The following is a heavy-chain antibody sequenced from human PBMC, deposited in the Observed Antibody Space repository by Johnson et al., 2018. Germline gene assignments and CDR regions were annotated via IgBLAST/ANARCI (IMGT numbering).Heavy chain of an antibody. J-gene: IGHJ1*01. D-gene: IGHD4-23*01. CDR3: AKGPWATVVTPNEYFQH. CDR2: ISWDGGST. Sequence: VQLVESGGVVVQPGGSLRLSCAASGFTFDDYTMHWVRQAPGKGLEWVSLISWDGGSTYYADSVTGRFTISRDNSKNSLYLQMNSLRTEDPALYYCAKGPWATVVTPNEYFQHWGQGTLVTVSS. CDR1: GFTFDDYT. V-gene: IGHV3-43*01.